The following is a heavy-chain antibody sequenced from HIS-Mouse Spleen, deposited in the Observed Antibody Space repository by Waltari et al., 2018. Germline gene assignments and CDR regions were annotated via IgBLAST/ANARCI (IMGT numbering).Heavy chain of an antibody. Sequence: EVQLVETGGGLIQPGGSLRLSCAASGFTVSSNYIGWARQAPGKGLEWVSVIYSGGSTYYADSVKGRFTISRDNSKNTLYLQMNSLRAEDTAVYYCARHYYYGSGSYYFDYWGQGTLVTVSS. CDR1: GFTVSSNY. CDR3: ARHYYYGSGSYYFDY. D-gene: IGHD3-10*01. CDR2: IYSGGST. J-gene: IGHJ4*02. V-gene: IGHV3-53*02.